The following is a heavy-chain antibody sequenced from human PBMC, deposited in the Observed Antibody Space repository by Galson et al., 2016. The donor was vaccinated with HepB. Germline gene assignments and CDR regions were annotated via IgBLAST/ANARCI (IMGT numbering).Heavy chain of an antibody. CDR3: ARPREYASSS. CDR2: IHPDDSET. Sequence: QSGAEVKKPGESLKISCKASGYSFTTYWIAWVRQMPGKGLEWMGIIHPDDSETRYSPSFQGQVTISADKSLTTAYLQWSSLKASDTAIYYCARPREYASSSWGQGTLVTVSS. D-gene: IGHD2-2*01. J-gene: IGHJ5*02. CDR1: GYSFTTYW. V-gene: IGHV5-51*01.